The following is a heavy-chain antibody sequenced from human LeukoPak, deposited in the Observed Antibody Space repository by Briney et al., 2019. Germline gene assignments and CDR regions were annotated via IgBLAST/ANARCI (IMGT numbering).Heavy chain of an antibody. CDR1: GYSISSGYY. Sequence: PSETLSLTCAVSGYSISSGYYWGWIRQPPGKGLEWIGSIYHGGSTYYNPSLKSRVTISVDTSKNQFSLKLSSVTAADTAAYYCARDETFSYGSFGHWGQGTLVTVSS. CDR3: ARDETFSYGSFGH. D-gene: IGHD5-18*01. CDR2: IYHGGST. V-gene: IGHV4-38-2*02. J-gene: IGHJ4*02.